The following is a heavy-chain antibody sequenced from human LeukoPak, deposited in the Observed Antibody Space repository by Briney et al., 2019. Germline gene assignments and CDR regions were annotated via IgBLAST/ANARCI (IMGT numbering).Heavy chain of an antibody. D-gene: IGHD2-2*02. J-gene: IGHJ6*03. CDR2: IKQDGSEK. V-gene: IGHV3-7*03. Sequence: GGSLRLSCAASGFTFSSYWMSWVRQAPGKGLEWVANIKQDGSEKYYVDSVKGRFTISRDNAKNSLYLQMNSLKTEDTAVYYRVRLTLDTVYSYYYYMDVWGKGTTVTVSS. CDR1: GFTFSSYW. CDR3: VRLTLDTVYSYYYYMDV.